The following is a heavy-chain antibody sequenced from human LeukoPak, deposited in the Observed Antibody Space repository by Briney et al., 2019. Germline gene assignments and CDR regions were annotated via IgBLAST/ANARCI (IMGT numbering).Heavy chain of an antibody. Sequence: PGRSLRLSCAASGFTFDDYAMHWVRQAPGKGLEWVSGISWNSGSIGYADSVKGRFTISRDNAKNSLYLQMNSLRAEDTALYYCAKDIQYYYDSSGYCDYWGQGTLVTVSS. CDR3: AKDIQYYYDSSGYCDY. D-gene: IGHD3-22*01. J-gene: IGHJ4*02. CDR1: GFTFDDYA. V-gene: IGHV3-9*01. CDR2: ISWNSGSI.